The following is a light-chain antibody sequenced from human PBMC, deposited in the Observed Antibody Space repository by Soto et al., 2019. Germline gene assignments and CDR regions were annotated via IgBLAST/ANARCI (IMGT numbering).Light chain of an antibody. J-gene: IGLJ2*01. CDR1: TSNIGRNT. CDR3: AAWDDSLNGYVA. Sequence: QPVLTQPPSASGTPGQRVTISCSGSTSNIGRNTVTWYQQLPRSAPKLLIYSTNQRPSGVPDRFSGSKSGTSASLAISGLQSGDEADYYCAAWDDSLNGYVAFGGGTKVTVL. V-gene: IGLV1-44*01. CDR2: STN.